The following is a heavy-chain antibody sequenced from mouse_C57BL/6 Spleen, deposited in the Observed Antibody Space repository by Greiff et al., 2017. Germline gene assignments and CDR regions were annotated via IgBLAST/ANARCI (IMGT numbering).Heavy chain of an antibody. CDR1: GYTFTDYN. V-gene: IGHV1-22*01. J-gene: IGHJ1*03. D-gene: IGHD1-1*01. Sequence: VQLKESGPELVKPGASVKMSCKASGYTFTDYNMHWVKQSHGKSLEWIGYINPNNGGTSYNQKFKGKATLTVNKSSSTAYMELRSLTSEDSAVYYCARSPLITAEYFDVWGTGTTVTVSS. CDR2: INPNNGGT. CDR3: ARSPLITAEYFDV.